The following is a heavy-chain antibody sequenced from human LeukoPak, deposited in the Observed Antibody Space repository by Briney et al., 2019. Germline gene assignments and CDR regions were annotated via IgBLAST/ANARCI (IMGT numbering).Heavy chain of an antibody. CDR2: IKQDGAEK. V-gene: IGHV3-7*03. CDR3: AKNGEPHYYMDV. J-gene: IGHJ6*03. D-gene: IGHD1-14*01. CDR1: GFTFTNDF. Sequence: GGSQRLSCAASGFTFTNDFMTWVRQAPGKGLEWVANIKQDGAEKYYVDSVKGRFTISRDNAKSSLYLQMNSLRAEDTAVYYCAKNGEPHYYMDVLGKGTTVTVSS.